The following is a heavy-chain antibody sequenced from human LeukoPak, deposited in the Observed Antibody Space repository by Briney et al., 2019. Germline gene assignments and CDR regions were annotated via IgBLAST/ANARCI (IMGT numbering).Heavy chain of an antibody. J-gene: IGHJ3*02. D-gene: IGHD1-1*01. V-gene: IGHV3-21*01. Sequence: PGGSLRLSCAASGFTFSSYSMNWVRQTPGKGLEWVSSISSSSSYIYYADSLKGRFTISRDNAKNSLYLQMNSLRAEDTAVYYCARDRGYTFDIWGQGTMLPVSS. CDR1: GFTFSSYS. CDR2: ISSSSSYI. CDR3: ARDRGYTFDI.